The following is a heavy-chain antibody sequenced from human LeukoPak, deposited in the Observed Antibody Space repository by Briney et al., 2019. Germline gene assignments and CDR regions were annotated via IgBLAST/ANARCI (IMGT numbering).Heavy chain of an antibody. J-gene: IGHJ3*02. CDR2: INQSGHT. D-gene: IGHD2-2*02. CDR1: GGSLSGHF. Sequence: SETLSLTCVVNGGSLSGHFWSWTRQPPGKGLEWIGEINQSGHTNYNPSLKSRVTISVDMSKNQVSLKLSSVTAADTALYYCAREYTTLSTAFDIWGQGTVVTVSS. V-gene: IGHV4-34*01. CDR3: AREYTTLSTAFDI.